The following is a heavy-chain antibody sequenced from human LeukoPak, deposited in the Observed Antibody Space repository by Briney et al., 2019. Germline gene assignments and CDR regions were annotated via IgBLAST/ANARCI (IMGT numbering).Heavy chain of an antibody. CDR3: ARHLIAWFGELLYSYYFDY. Sequence: KTSETLSLTCTVSGGSISSSSYYWGWIRQPPGKGLEWIGSIYYSGSTYYNPSLKSRVTISVDTSKNQFSLKLSSVTAADTAVYYCARHLIAWFGELLYSYYFDYWGQGTLVTVSS. V-gene: IGHV4-39*01. J-gene: IGHJ4*02. CDR2: IYYSGST. CDR1: GGSISSSSYY. D-gene: IGHD3-10*01.